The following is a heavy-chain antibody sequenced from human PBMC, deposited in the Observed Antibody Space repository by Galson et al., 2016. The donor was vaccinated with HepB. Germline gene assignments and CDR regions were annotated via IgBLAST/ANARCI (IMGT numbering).Heavy chain of an antibody. J-gene: IGHJ4*02. CDR3: AMDRLGGLDY. CDR1: GFTFGTKA. V-gene: IGHV1-58*01. CDR2: IVFGSGNT. D-gene: IGHD1-26*01. Sequence: SVKVSCKASGFTFGTKAVHWVRPARGQHLEWIGWIVFGSGNTNFAQDLQGRVTFARDISTNTVHMDLGGLTSDDTAVYYCAMDRLGGLDYWGQGTQVTVS.